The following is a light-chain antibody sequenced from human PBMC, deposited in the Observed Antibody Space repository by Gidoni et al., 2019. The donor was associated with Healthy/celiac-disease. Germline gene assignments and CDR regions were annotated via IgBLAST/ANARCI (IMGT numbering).Light chain of an antibody. CDR1: QSVSSSY. CDR2: GAS. J-gene: IGKJ1*01. Sequence: PGERVTLSCRASQSVSSSYLTWYQQKPGQAPRLLIYGASTRATSIPASFSGSGSGTDFTLTISSLQPEDFAVYYCQQDYNLPTFGQGTKVEIK. CDR3: QQDYNLPT. V-gene: IGKV3D-7*01.